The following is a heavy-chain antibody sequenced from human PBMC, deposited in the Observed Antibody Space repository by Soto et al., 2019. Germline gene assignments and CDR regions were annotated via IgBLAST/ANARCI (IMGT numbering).Heavy chain of an antibody. D-gene: IGHD3-3*01. CDR2: ISSSSSTI. J-gene: IGHJ5*02. CDR1: GFTFSSYS. CDR3: ARDQLHDFWNNAPLGWFDP. Sequence: GGSLRLSCAASGFTFSSYSMNWVRQAPGKGLEWVSYISSSSSTIYYADSVKGRFTISRDNAKNSLYLQMNSLRAEDTAVYYCARDQLHDFWNNAPLGWFDPWGQGTLVTVSS. V-gene: IGHV3-48*04.